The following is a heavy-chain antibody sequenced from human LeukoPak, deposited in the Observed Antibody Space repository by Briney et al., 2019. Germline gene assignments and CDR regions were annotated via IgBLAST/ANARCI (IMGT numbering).Heavy chain of an antibody. V-gene: IGHV1-2*02. CDR2: INPNSGGT. Sequence: ASVKVSCKASGYTFTGYYMHWVRQAPGQGLEWMGWINPNSGGTNYAQKFQGRVTMTRDTSISTAYMELSRLRSDDTAVYYCASARGYGDVLDAFDIWGQGTMVTVSS. CDR1: GYTFTGYY. D-gene: IGHD4-17*01. CDR3: ASARGYGDVLDAFDI. J-gene: IGHJ3*02.